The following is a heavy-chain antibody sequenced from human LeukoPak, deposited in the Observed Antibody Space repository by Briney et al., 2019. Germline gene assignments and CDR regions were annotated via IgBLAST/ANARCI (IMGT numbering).Heavy chain of an antibody. CDR3: ARGPRYNWNYGNTGAFDI. CDR2: MYYSGST. V-gene: IGHV4-39*07. CDR1: GGSISSSSYY. D-gene: IGHD1-7*01. J-gene: IGHJ3*02. Sequence: SETLSLTCTVSGGSISSSSYYWGWIRQPPGKGLEWIGSMYYSGSTYYNPSLKSRVTISVDTSKNKFSLKLSSVTAADTAVYYCARGPRYNWNYGNTGAFDIWGQGTMVTVSS.